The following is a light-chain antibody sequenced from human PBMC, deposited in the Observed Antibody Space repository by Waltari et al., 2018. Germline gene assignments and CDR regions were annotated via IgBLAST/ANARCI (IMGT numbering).Light chain of an antibody. Sequence: QSALTQPPSASGSPGQSVTIPCAGTSSDIGAYNFVSWYHQHPGKAPKLMIFEVSNRPSGVPDRFSGSKSGNTASLTVSGLQSDDEGDYYCCAFTGRSWVFGGGTKLTVL. CDR3: CAFTGRSWV. CDR1: SSDIGAYNF. V-gene: IGLV2-8*01. J-gene: IGLJ3*02. CDR2: EVS.